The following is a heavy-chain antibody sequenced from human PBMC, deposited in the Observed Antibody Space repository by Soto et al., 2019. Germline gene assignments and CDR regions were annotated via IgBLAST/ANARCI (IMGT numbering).Heavy chain of an antibody. V-gene: IGHV3-53*01. CDR3: ARGGYSYGWPMYGMDV. D-gene: IGHD5-18*01. CDR2: IYSGGST. Sequence: PVEFLRLSYGASGFTVRSNYMSWVRQAPGRGLEWVSVIYSGGSTYYADSVKGRFTISRDNSKNTLYLQMNSLRAEDTAVYYCARGGYSYGWPMYGMDVWGQGTTVTGS. CDR1: GFTVRSNY. J-gene: IGHJ6*02.